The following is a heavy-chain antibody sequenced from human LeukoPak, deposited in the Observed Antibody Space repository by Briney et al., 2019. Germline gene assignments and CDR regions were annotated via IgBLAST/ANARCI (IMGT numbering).Heavy chain of an antibody. J-gene: IGHJ5*02. D-gene: IGHD3-10*01. Sequence: GGSLRLSCAASGFTFSNYSMSWVRQAPGKGLEWVSAISGSGGSTYYADSVKGRFTISRDNSKNTLYLQMNSLRAEDTAVYYCAKALITMVRGAVNWFDPWGQGTLVTVSS. CDR1: GFTFSNYS. V-gene: IGHV3-23*01. CDR2: ISGSGGST. CDR3: AKALITMVRGAVNWFDP.